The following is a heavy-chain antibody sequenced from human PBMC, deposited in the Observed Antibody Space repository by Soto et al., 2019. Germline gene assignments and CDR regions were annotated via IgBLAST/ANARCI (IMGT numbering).Heavy chain of an antibody. D-gene: IGHD2-2*01. CDR3: ARGILVVPAAPYYYYYMDV. CDR1: GGSISSGGYY. CDR2: IYYSGST. V-gene: IGHV4-31*03. J-gene: IGHJ6*03. Sequence: SETLSLTCTVSGGSISSGGYYWSWIRQHLGKVLEWIGYIYYSGSTYYNPSLKSRVTISVDTSKNQFSLKLSSVTAADTAVYYCARGILVVPAAPYYYYYMDVWGKGTTVTVSS.